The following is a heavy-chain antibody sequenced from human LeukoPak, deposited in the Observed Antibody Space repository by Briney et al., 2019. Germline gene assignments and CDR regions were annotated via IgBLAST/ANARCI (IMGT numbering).Heavy chain of an antibody. CDR2: IYYSGST. D-gene: IGHD3-22*01. CDR3: AKGPYDSSGYSFGY. J-gene: IGHJ4*02. V-gene: IGHV4-59*01. CDR1: GGSFSSYY. Sequence: PSETLSLTCTVSGGSFSSYYWSWFRQPPGKGLEWIGYIYYSGSTNYNPSHKSRVTISVDTSKNQFSLKLSSVTAADTAVYYCAKGPYDSSGYSFGYWGQGTLVTVSS.